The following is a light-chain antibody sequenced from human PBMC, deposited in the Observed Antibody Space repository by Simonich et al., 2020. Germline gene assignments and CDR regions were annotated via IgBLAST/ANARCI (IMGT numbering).Light chain of an antibody. J-gene: IGKJ1*01. V-gene: IGKV4-1*01. CDR3: QQYYSTPQT. CDR1: QSVLYSSNNKNY. Sequence: DIVMTPSPDSLAVSLGERAPINCKPSQSVLYSSNNKNYLSWYQQKPGQPPKLLIYWASTRESGVPDRFSGSGSGTDFTLTISSLQAEDVAVYYCQQYYSTPQTFGQGTKVEIK. CDR2: WAS.